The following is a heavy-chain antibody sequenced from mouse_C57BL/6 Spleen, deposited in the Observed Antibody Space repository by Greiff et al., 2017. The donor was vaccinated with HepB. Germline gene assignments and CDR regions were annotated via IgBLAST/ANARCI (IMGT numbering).Heavy chain of an antibody. CDR2: IDPANGNT. CDR1: GFNFKNTY. CDR3: SRDNYGSVGY. V-gene: IGHV14-3*01. D-gene: IGHD1-1*01. Sequence: VQLQQSVAELVRPGASVKLSCTASGFNFKNTYMHWVKQRPEQGLEWIGRIDPANGNTKYAPKFQGKATITADTSSNTAYLQLSSLTSEDTAIYYCSRDNYGSVGYWGQGTLVTVSA. J-gene: IGHJ3*01.